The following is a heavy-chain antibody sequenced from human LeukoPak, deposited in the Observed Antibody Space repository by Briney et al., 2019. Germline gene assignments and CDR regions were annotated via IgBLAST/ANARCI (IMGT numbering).Heavy chain of an antibody. CDR3: AGSLGYCTSNVCYLKY. V-gene: IGHV1-2*02. Sequence: GASVKVSCKASGYTFTSYDISWVRQATGQGLEWMGWINPNSGGTNYAQKFQGRVTMTRDTSISTAYMELSRLRSDDTAVYYCAGSLGYCTSNVCYLKYWGQGTLVTVSS. J-gene: IGHJ4*02. CDR1: GYTFTSYD. D-gene: IGHD2-8*01. CDR2: INPNSGGT.